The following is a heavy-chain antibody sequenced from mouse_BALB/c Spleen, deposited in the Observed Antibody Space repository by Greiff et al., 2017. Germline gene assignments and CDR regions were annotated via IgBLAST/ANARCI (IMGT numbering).Heavy chain of an antibody. V-gene: IGHV14-3*02. D-gene: IGHD2-3*01. CDR3: ARVGIYDGYYVGFAY. Sequence: VQLKQSGAELVKPGASVKLSCTASGFNIKDTYMHWVKQRPEQGLEWIGRIDPANGNTKYDPKFQGKATITADTSSNTAYLQLSSLTSEDTAVYYCARVGIYDGYYVGFAYWGQGTLVTVSA. J-gene: IGHJ3*01. CDR2: IDPANGNT. CDR1: GFNIKDTY.